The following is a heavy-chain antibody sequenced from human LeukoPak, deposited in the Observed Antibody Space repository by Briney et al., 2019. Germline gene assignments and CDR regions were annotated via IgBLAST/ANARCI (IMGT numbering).Heavy chain of an antibody. J-gene: IGHJ4*02. D-gene: IGHD5-18*01. CDR2: INPNSGGT. CDR1: GYTFTGYY. V-gene: IGHV1-2*02. Sequence: ASVKVSCKASGYTFTGYYMHWVRQAPGQGLEWMGWINPNSGGTNYAQKFQGRVTMTRDTSISTAYMELSRLRSDDTAVYYCARMVPRGYSYGFGQNDYWGQGTLVTVSS. CDR3: ARMVPRGYSYGFGQNDY.